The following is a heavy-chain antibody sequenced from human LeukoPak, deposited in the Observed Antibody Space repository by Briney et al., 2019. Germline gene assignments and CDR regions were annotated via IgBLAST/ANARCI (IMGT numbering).Heavy chain of an antibody. CDR3: ARDQDGAYFDY. CDR1: GFTFSSYA. V-gene: IGHV3-23*01. Sequence: GGSLRLSCAASGFTFSSYAMGWVRQAPGKGLEWVSAISGSGGSTYYADSVKGRFTISRDNSKNTLYLQMNSLRAEDTAVYYCARDQDGAYFDYWGQGTLVTVSS. CDR2: ISGSGGST. D-gene: IGHD3-10*01. J-gene: IGHJ4*02.